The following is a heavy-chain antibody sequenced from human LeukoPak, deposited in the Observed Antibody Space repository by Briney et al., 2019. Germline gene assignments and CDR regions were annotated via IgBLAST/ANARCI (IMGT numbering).Heavy chain of an antibody. D-gene: IGHD3-10*01. V-gene: IGHV3-15*01. CDR1: GFTFSNAW. CDR2: IKSKTDGGTT. J-gene: IGHJ4*02. Sequence: GGSLRLSCAASGFTFSNAWMSWVRQAPGKGLEWVGRIKSKTDGGTTDYAAPVKGRFTISRDDSKNTLYLQMNSLKTEDTAVYYCTTAIPVRGLLWFGESTHNPDYWGQGTLVTVSS. CDR3: TTAIPVRGLLWFGESTHNPDY.